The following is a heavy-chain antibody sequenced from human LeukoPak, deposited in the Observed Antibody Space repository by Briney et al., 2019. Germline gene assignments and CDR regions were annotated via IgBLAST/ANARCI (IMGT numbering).Heavy chain of an antibody. CDR1: GGSISSGGYS. Sequence: SETLSLTCAVSGGSISSGGYSWSWIRQPPGTGLEWIGYIYHSGSTYYNPSLKSRVTISVDTSKNQFSLKLSSVTAADTAVYYCARELMDSSGYYRRFFGYWGQGTLVTVSS. CDR2: IYHSGST. D-gene: IGHD3-22*01. J-gene: IGHJ4*02. CDR3: ARELMDSSGYYRRFFGY. V-gene: IGHV4-30-2*01.